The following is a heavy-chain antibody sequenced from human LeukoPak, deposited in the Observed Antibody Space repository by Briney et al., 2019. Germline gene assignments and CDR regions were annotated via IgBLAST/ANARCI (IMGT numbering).Heavy chain of an antibody. CDR2: ISSSSRDI. J-gene: IGHJ4*02. Sequence: GGSLRLSCAASGFPFNKYSMTWVRQAPGKGLEWVSSISSSSRDIFYAESLKGRFTISRDNAKNSLYLHMNSLRAEDTAVYYCARDSLTMIVGRQKRGLDYWGQGTLVTVSS. CDR1: GFPFNKYS. V-gene: IGHV3-21*01. D-gene: IGHD3-22*01. CDR3: ARDSLTMIVGRQKRGLDY.